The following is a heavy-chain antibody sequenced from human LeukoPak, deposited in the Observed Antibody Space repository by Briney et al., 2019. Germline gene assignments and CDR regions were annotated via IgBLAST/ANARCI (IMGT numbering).Heavy chain of an antibody. D-gene: IGHD2-21*01. Sequence: SQTLSLTCAISGDSVSSNSAAWNWIRQSPSRGLEWLGRTYYRSKWYNDYAVSVKSRITINPDTSKNQFSLQLNSATPEDTAVYYCARDKGGGPHIVDAFDIWGQGTMVTVSS. CDR1: GDSVSSNSAA. V-gene: IGHV6-1*01. CDR3: ARDKGGGPHIVDAFDI. J-gene: IGHJ3*02. CDR2: TYYRSKWYN.